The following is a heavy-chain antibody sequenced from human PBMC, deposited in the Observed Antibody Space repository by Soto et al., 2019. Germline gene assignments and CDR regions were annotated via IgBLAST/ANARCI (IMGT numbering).Heavy chain of an antibody. CDR2: ISTSSSYT. J-gene: IGHJ4*02. Sequence: SGGSLRLSCVASGFTFSDHYMTWIRQAPGKGLEWLSFISTSSSYTSYADSVKGRFTISRDNAKNTLYLQMNSLRAEDTAVYYCAREACSGGNCFYFGPDYWGQGTLVTVSS. D-gene: IGHD2-15*01. CDR3: AREACSGGNCFYFGPDY. V-gene: IGHV3-11*06. CDR1: GFTFSDHY.